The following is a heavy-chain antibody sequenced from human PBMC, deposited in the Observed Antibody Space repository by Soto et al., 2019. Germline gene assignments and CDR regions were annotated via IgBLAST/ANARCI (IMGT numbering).Heavy chain of an antibody. D-gene: IGHD1-26*01. CDR2: INGGSGST. Sequence: QVHLVQSGSEVKKPGASVKVSCKASGYTFTRYAMHWVRQAPGQGLEWMGWINGGSGSTIYSQKFQGRVASTRDTSASTAYMELSSLTSEDTAVYYCARESGNSGTYDHWGQGTLVTVSS. V-gene: IGHV1-3*01. CDR3: ARESGNSGTYDH. CDR1: GYTFTRYA. J-gene: IGHJ4*02.